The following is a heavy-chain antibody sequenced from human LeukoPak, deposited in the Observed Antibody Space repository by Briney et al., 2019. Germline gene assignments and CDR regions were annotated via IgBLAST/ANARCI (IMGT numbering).Heavy chain of an antibody. J-gene: IGHJ3*02. CDR1: GGSISSYY. Sequence: SETLSLTCTVSGGSISSYYWSWIRQPPGKGLEWIGYIYYSGSTNYNPSLKSRVTISVDTSKNQFSLKLSSVTAADTAVYYCARVYSYGSEHAFDTWGQGTMVTVSS. D-gene: IGHD5-18*01. CDR3: ARVYSYGSEHAFDT. CDR2: IYYSGST. V-gene: IGHV4-59*01.